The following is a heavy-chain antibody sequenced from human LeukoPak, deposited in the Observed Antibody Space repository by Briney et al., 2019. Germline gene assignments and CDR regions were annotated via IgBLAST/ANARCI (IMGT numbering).Heavy chain of an antibody. CDR2: IRYDGSNK. V-gene: IGHV3-30*02. J-gene: IGHJ6*03. CDR3: AKTSREGPTYYYYYMDV. CDR1: GFIFSSYG. Sequence: GGSLRLSCAASGFIFSSYGMHWVRQAPGKGLEWVAFIRYDGSNKYYADSVKGRFTISRDNSKNTLYLQMNSLRAEDTAVYYCAKTSREGPTYYYYYMDVWGKGTTVTISS.